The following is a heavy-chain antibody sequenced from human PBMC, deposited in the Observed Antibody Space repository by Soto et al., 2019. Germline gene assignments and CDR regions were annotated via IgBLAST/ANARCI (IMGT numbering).Heavy chain of an antibody. CDR2: IYHSGST. CDR3: ARGYCSSTSCLDYYMDV. Sequence: SETLSLTCAVSSGSISSSNWWSWVRQPPGKGLEWIGEIYHSGSTNYNPSLKSRVTISVDKPKNQFSLKLSSVTAADTAVYYCARGYCSSTSCLDYYMDVWGKGTTVTVSS. V-gene: IGHV4-4*02. J-gene: IGHJ6*03. CDR1: SGSISSSNW. D-gene: IGHD2-2*01.